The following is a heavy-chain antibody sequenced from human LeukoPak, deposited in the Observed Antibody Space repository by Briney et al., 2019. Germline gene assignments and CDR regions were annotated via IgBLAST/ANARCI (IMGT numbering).Heavy chain of an antibody. V-gene: IGHV1-69*04. J-gene: IGHJ3*02. Sequence: ASVKVSCKTSGYMFTAYDLHWVRQAPGQGLEWMGRIIPILGIANYAQKFQGRVTITADKSTSTAYMELSSLRSEDTAVYYCARDGSSLDAFDIWGQGTMVTVSS. CDR1: GYMFTAYD. D-gene: IGHD3-10*01. CDR3: ARDGSSLDAFDI. CDR2: IIPILGIA.